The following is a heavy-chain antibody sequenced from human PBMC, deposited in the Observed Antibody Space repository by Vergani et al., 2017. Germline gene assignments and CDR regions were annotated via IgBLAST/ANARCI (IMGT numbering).Heavy chain of an antibody. D-gene: IGHD2-2*02. CDR3: ARGGVPAAISSAWFDP. Sequence: QVQLQESGPGLVKPSQTLSLTCTVSGGSITTGGYSWSWIRQRPGKGLEWIGYIHYSGSTYYNPSLESRLMISIDTSKNQFSLKLRSVAAADTAVYYCARGGVPAAISSAWFDPWGQGTLVTVSS. J-gene: IGHJ5*02. V-gene: IGHV4-31*03. CDR2: IHYSGST. CDR1: GGSITTGGYS.